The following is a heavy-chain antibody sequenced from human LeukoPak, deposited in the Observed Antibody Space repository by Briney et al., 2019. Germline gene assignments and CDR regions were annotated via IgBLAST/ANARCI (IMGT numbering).Heavy chain of an antibody. J-gene: IGHJ5*02. CDR3: AKDRGSSITYYDFWSGSEQNWFDP. D-gene: IGHD3-3*01. V-gene: IGHV3-23*01. CDR2: ISGSGGST. Sequence: GGSLRLSCAASGFTFSSYAMSWVCQAPGKGLEWVSAISGSGGSTYYADSVKGRFTISRDNSKNTLYLQMNSLRAEDTAVYYCAKDRGSSITYYDFWSGSEQNWFDPWGQGTLVTVSS. CDR1: GFTFSSYA.